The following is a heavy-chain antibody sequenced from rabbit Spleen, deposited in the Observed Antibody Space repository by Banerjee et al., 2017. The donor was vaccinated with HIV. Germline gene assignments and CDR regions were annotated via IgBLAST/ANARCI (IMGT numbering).Heavy chain of an antibody. D-gene: IGHD6-1*01. V-gene: IGHV1S45*01. Sequence: QEQLVESGGGLVKPEGSLTLTCKASGFSFSNKAVMCWVRQAPGKGLEWIGCIYTGDGNTYYASWAKGRFTISKTSSTTVTLQMTSLTAADTATYFCVREAGYGGYGDANLWGPGTLVTVS. J-gene: IGHJ4*01. CDR3: VREAGYGGYGDANL. CDR1: GFSFSNKAV. CDR2: IYTGDGNT.